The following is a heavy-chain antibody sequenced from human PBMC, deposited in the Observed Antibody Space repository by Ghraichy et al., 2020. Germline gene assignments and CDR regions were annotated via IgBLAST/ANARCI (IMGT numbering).Heavy chain of an antibody. Sequence: SETLSLTCAVYGGSFSGYYWSWIRQPPGKGLEWIGEINHSGSTNYNPSLKSRVTISVDTSKNQFSLKLSSVTAADTAVYYCARGKRWGVVVAAPYFDYWGQGTLGTVSS. D-gene: IGHD2-15*01. CDR3: ARGKRWGVVVAAPYFDY. J-gene: IGHJ4*02. CDR2: INHSGST. CDR1: GGSFSGYY. V-gene: IGHV4-34*01.